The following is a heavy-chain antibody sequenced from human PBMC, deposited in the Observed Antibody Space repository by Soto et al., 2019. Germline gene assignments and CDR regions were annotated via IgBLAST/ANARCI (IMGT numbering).Heavy chain of an antibody. CDR2: ISYDGRDK. CDR3: ARHASTGAADYYFDY. D-gene: IGHD5-12*01. J-gene: IGHJ4*02. CDR1: GFTFRSYA. Sequence: QVQLVESGGGAIQPGRSLRLSCAASGFTFRSYATHWVRQAPGKGLEWVAVISYDGRDKKHADSVKGRFTISIDNSNNMLDLQLNSLRAEDTAVYYCARHASTGAADYYFDYWGQGTLVTVSS. V-gene: IGHV3-30*04.